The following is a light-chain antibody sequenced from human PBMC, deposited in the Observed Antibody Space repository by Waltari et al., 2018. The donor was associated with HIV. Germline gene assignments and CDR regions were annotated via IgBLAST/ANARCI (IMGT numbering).Light chain of an antibody. CDR2: DVS. J-gene: IGLJ1*01. CDR3: CSYAGSYSYV. Sequence: QSALTQPRSVSGSPGQSVTISCPGSSREVGGFKYVSWYEQHPGKAPKLMIYDVSKRPSGVPDRFSGSKSGNTASLTISGLQAEDEADYYCCSYAGSYSYVFGTGTKVTVL. V-gene: IGLV2-11*01. CDR1: SREVGGFKY.